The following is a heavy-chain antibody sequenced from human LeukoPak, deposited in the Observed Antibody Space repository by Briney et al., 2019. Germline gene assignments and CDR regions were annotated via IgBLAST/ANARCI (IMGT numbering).Heavy chain of an antibody. D-gene: IGHD4-17*01. CDR3: ARVRMTTVTTTAFDY. V-gene: IGHV4-61*02. CDR1: GGSISTSSYY. J-gene: IGHJ4*02. Sequence: NPSETLSLTCTVSGGSISTSSYYWGWIRQPAGKGLEWIVRIYTSGSTNYNPSLKSRVTISVDKSKNQFSLKLRSVTAADTAVYYCARVRMTTVTTTAFDYWGQGTLVTVSS. CDR2: IYTSGST.